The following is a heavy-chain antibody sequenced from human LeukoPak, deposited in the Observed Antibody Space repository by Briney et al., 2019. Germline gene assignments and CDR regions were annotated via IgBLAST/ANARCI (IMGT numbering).Heavy chain of an antibody. J-gene: IGHJ4*02. V-gene: IGHV4-59*08. D-gene: IGHD3-22*01. CDR3: ARSLYYYDSSGYYLGYFDY. Sequence: PSETLSLTCSVSGGSISSYYWFWIRQPPGKGLQWIGYIYYRGNTNYNPSLKSRVTISVDTSKNQFSLKLSSVTAADTAVYYCARSLYYYDSSGYYLGYFDYWGQGTLVTVSS. CDR1: GGSISSYY. CDR2: IYYRGNT.